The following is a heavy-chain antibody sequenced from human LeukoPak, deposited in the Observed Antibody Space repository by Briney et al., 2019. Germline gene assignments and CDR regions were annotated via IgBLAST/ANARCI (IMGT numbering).Heavy chain of an antibody. CDR3: ARGLDTAMAINWFDP. CDR2: INPNSGGT. D-gene: IGHD5-18*01. Sequence: ASVKVSCKASGYTFTGYYMHWVRQAPGQGLEWMGWINPNSGGTNYAQKFQGRVTMTRDTSISTAYMELSRLRSDDTAVDYCARGLDTAMAINWFDPWGQGTLVTVSS. V-gene: IGHV1-2*02. CDR1: GYTFTGYY. J-gene: IGHJ5*02.